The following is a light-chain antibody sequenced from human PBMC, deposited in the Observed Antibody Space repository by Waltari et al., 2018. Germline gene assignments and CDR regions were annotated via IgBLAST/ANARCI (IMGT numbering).Light chain of an antibody. V-gene: IGLV2-11*01. Sequence: SALTQPRSVSGSPGQSVTITCTGTTSDVCGYNYVSWYQHHPGKAPKLMIFDVTQRPSGVPDLFSGSKSANTASLTISGLQAEDEADYYCCSFAGTYTWVFGGGTKVTVL. CDR3: CSFAGTYTWV. J-gene: IGLJ3*02. CDR1: TSDVCGYNY. CDR2: DVT.